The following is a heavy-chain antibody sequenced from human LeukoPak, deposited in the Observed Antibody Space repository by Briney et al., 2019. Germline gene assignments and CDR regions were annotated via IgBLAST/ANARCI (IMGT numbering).Heavy chain of an antibody. D-gene: IGHD5-18*01. V-gene: IGHV1-69*13. CDR3: AKRADTPMSHYIDS. Sequence: SVKVSCKASGGDFNNFGLTWVRQAPGQGLEWVGGIIPVFGTANYAHNFQDRVAITADASTSTVYMELNSLTSEDTALYFCAKRADTPMSHYIDSWGQGTLVTVSS. CDR1: GGDFNNFG. CDR2: IIPVFGTA. J-gene: IGHJ4*02.